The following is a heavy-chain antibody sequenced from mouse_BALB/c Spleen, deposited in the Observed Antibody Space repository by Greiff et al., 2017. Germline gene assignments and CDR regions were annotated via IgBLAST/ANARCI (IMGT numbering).Heavy chain of an antibody. J-gene: IGHJ2*01. V-gene: IGHV3-8*02. Sequence: DVKLQESGPSLVKPSQTLSLTCSVTGDSITSGYWNWIRKFPGNKLEYMGYISYSGSTYYNPSLKSRISITRDTSKNQYYLQLNSVTTEDTATYYCARYRDYDPYYFDYWGQGTTLTVAS. CDR1: GDSITSGY. D-gene: IGHD2-4*01. CDR3: ARYRDYDPYYFDY. CDR2: ISYSGST.